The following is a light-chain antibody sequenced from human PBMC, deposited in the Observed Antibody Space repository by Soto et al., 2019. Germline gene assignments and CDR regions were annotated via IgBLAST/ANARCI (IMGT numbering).Light chain of an antibody. Sequence: IVLTQSPGTLSLSPGEGATLPCRASQSISTTVAWYQQKPGRAPRLLIYGASTRDTGIPVRVTGSGSGTEVTLIISSLQSEDLAVYYCQQYTDWPTTFGQGTKVDIK. CDR1: QSISTT. CDR3: QQYTDWPTT. CDR2: GAS. J-gene: IGKJ1*01. V-gene: IGKV3-15*01.